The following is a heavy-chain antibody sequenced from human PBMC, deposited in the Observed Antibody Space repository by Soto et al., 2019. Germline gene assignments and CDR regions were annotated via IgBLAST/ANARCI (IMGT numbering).Heavy chain of an antibody. Sequence: SETLSLTCAVYGGSFSGYYWSWIRQPPGKGLEWIGEINHSGSTNYNPSLKSRVTISVDTSKNQFSLKLSSVTAADTAVYYCARGHRAFDYWGQGILVTVSS. CDR1: GGSFSGYY. J-gene: IGHJ4*02. V-gene: IGHV4-34*01. CDR3: ARGHRAFDY. CDR2: INHSGST.